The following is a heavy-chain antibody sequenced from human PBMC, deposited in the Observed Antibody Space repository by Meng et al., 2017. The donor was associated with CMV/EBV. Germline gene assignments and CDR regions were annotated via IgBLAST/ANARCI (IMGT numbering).Heavy chain of an antibody. V-gene: IGHV3-7*01. CDR1: GFTFSDYY. D-gene: IGHD2-15*01. CDR3: ARDQWLLAN. Sequence: GGSLRLSCAASGFTFSDYYMSWIRQAPGKGLEWVANIKEEGSEKYYVNSVKGRFTISRDNAKKSLVLQMNSLRADDTAVYYCARDQWLLANWGQGTLVTVSS. J-gene: IGHJ4*02. CDR2: IKEEGSEK.